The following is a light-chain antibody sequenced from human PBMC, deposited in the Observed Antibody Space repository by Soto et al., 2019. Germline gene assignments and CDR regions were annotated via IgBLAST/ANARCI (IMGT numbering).Light chain of an antibody. CDR3: QQYGSSGT. CDR2: DAS. J-gene: IGKJ1*01. Sequence: IQMTQSPSTLSASVGDTVTITCRASQSISVSLAWYQQKPGKAPNLLIYDASTLPGGVPSRFSGSGSGTDFTLTISRLEPEDVAVYYCQQYGSSGTFGQGTKVDIK. CDR1: QSISVS. V-gene: IGKV1-5*01.